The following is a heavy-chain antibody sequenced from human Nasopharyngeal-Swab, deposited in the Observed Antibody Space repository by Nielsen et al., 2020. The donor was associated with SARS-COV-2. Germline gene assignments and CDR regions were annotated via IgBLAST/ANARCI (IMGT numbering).Heavy chain of an antibody. CDR1: GIIFSDHY. D-gene: IGHD2-2*01. V-gene: IGHV3-72*01. J-gene: IGHJ6*02. CDR3: ARGAGQDCSSTRCPNYYFGLDV. Sequence: GESLKISCAGSGIIFSDHYMDWVRQAPGQGLEWVARIRDKANSFTTEYAVSVKGRYTISRDDSRLYLHMNSLKTEDTALYYCARGAGQDCSSTRCPNYYFGLDVWGQGTTVTVSS. CDR2: IRDKANSFTT.